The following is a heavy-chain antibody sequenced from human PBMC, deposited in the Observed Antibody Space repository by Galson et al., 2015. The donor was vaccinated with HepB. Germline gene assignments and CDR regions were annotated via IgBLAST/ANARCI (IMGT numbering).Heavy chain of an antibody. V-gene: IGHV5-51*01. CDR1: GYSFTSYW. CDR2: IYPGDSDT. J-gene: IGHJ5*02. D-gene: IGHD2-2*01. Sequence: QSGAEVKKPGESLKISCKGSGYSFTSYWIGWVRQMPGKGLEWMGIIYPGDSDTRYSPSFQGQVTISADKSISTAYLQWSSLKASDTAIYYCARHPIGGSTRASMYNWFDPWGQGTLVTVSS. CDR3: ARHPIGGSTRASMYNWFDP.